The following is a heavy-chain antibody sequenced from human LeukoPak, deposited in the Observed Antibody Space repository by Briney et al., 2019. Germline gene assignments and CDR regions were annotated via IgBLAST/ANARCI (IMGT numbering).Heavy chain of an antibody. CDR3: ARGVSGFLYSYSHYYFDY. J-gene: IGHJ4*02. CDR1: GGSFSGYY. D-gene: IGHD5-18*01. Sequence: PSETLSLTCAVYGGSFSGYYWSWIRQPPGKGLEWIGEINHSGSTNYNPSLKSRVTISVDTSKNQFSLKLSSVTAADTAVYYCARGVSGFLYSYSHYYFDYWGQGTLVTVSS. V-gene: IGHV4-34*01. CDR2: INHSGST.